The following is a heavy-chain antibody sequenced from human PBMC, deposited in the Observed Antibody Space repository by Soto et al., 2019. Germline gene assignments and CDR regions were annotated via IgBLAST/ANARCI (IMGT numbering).Heavy chain of an antibody. CDR1: GFTFSSYS. CDR3: ARDSGYSYGPLDY. J-gene: IGHJ4*02. Sequence: GGSLRLSCAASGFTFSSYSMNWVRQAPGKGLEWVSYISSSSSTIYYADSVKGRFTISRDNAKNSLYLQMNSLRAEDTAVHYCARDSGYSYGPLDYWGQGTLVPVSS. D-gene: IGHD5-18*01. CDR2: ISSSSSTI. V-gene: IGHV3-48*01.